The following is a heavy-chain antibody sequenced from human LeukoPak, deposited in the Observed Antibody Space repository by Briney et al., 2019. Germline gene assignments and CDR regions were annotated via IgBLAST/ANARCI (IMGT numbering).Heavy chain of an antibody. D-gene: IGHD3-22*01. CDR2: MNPNSGNT. CDR3: ARMYYYDSSAPNWFDP. Sequence: AASVKVSCKASGYTFTSYDINWVRQATGQGLEWMGWMNPNSGNTGYAQKFQGRVTMTRNTSISTACMELSSLRSEDTAVYYCARMYYYDSSAPNWFDPWGQGTLVTVSS. J-gene: IGHJ5*02. CDR1: GYTFTSYD. V-gene: IGHV1-8*01.